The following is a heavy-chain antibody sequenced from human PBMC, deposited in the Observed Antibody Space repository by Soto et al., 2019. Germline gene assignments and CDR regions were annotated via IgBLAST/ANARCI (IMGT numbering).Heavy chain of an antibody. CDR3: AHAYGGRSLY. J-gene: IGHJ4*02. Sequence: QITLKESGPTLVKPTQTLTLTCTFSGFSLTTDRVGVGWIRPPPGEALEGLAVIYWDDSKTYRPSLESRLTIPRDTSKNQVALTMTNRDTVDTATYYCAHAYGGRSLYWGQGTLVTVSS. CDR1: GFSLTTDRVG. D-gene: IGHD1-26*01. CDR2: IYWDDSK. V-gene: IGHV2-5*02.